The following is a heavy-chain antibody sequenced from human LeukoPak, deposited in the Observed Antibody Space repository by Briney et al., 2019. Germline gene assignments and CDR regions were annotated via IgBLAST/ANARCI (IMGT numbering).Heavy chain of an antibody. V-gene: IGHV3-23*01. CDR3: AKEVGGYSYGLDYYYYYMDV. CDR2: ISGSGGST. J-gene: IGHJ6*03. D-gene: IGHD5-18*01. Sequence: GGSLRLSCAASGFTFSSYSMNWVRQAPGKGLEWVSAISGSGGSTYYADSVKGRFTISRDNSKNTLYLQMNSLRAEDTAVYYCAKEVGGYSYGLDYYYYYMDVWGKGTTVTISS. CDR1: GFTFSSYS.